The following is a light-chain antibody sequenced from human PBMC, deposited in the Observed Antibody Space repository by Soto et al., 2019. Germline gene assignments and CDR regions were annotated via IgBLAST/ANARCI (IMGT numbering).Light chain of an antibody. J-gene: IGLJ2*01. CDR2: EGT. Sequence: QSVLTQPASVSGSPGQSITISCTGTSSDVGSYNLVSWYQHHPGKAPKLMIYEGTKRPSGVSNRFSGSKSGNTASLTISGLQAEDEADYYCCSYAGSNAFGFGGGTKLTVL. CDR1: SSDVGSYNL. CDR3: CSYAGSNAFG. V-gene: IGLV2-23*03.